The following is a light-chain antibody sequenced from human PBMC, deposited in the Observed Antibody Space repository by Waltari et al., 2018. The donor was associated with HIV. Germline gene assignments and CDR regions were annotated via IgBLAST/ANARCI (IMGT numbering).Light chain of an antibody. CDR3: QSHDFNNWV. V-gene: IGLV1-40*03. J-gene: IGLJ3*02. Sequence: GAPGQRVTISCTGSDSNIGAGYDVQWYQQLPGAAPKLLIFNNNYRPSGVPDRFSGSRSGASASLAITGLQPEDEADYYCQSHDFNNWVFGGGTKLSVL. CDR1: DSNIGAGYD. CDR2: NNN.